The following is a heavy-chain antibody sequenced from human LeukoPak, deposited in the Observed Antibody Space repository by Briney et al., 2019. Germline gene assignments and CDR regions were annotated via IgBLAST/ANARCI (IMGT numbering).Heavy chain of an antibody. CDR2: INHSGST. CDR3: ARGNPGRLVQWLVRTNWYFDL. CDR1: GGSFSGYY. Sequence: KPSETLSLTCAVYGGSFSGYYWSWIRQPPGKGLEWIGEINHSGSTNYNPSLKSRVTISVDTSKNQFSPKLSSVTAADTAVYYCARGNPGRLVQWLVRTNWYFDLWGRGCLVTVSS. V-gene: IGHV4-34*01. D-gene: IGHD6-19*01. J-gene: IGHJ2*01.